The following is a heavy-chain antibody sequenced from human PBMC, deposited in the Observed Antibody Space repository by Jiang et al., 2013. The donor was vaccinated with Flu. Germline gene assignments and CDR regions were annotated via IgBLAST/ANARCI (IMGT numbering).Heavy chain of an antibody. Sequence: GAEVKKPGSSVKVSCKASGGTFSSYAISWVRQAPGQGLEWMGRIIPILGIANYAQKFQGRVTITADKSTSTAYMELSSLRSEDTAVYYCARGLPAAIGMTIDYWGQGTLVTVSS. CDR2: IIPILGIA. J-gene: IGHJ4*02. V-gene: IGHV1-69*04. D-gene: IGHD2-2*01. CDR1: GGTFSSYA. CDR3: ARGLPAAIGMTIDY.